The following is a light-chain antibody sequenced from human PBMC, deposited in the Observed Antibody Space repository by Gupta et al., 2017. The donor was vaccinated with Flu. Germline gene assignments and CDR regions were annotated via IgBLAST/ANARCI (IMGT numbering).Light chain of an antibody. CDR1: HSLLNSHDVSSY. V-gene: IGKV2-40*01. J-gene: IGKJ1*01. CDR3: MQHYDWPET. CDR2: TIS. Sequence: TPGQSVSTACRASHSLLNSHDVSSYLDWYLQKAGQAPNLLIYTISPRASGVPDRFSGSGSDTDFTLNISRLQSEDFAVYFCMQHYDWPETFGQGTKVEIK.